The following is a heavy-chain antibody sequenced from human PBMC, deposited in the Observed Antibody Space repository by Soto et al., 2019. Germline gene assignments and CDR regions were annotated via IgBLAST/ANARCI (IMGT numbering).Heavy chain of an antibody. Sequence: PSETLSLTCAVSGYSISSGYYWGWIRQPPGKGLEWIGSIYHSGSTYYNPSLKSRVTISVDTSKNQFSLKLSSVTAADTAVYYCARDAMVRGPIGPSAYFYYYGMDVWGQSTPVTVSS. J-gene: IGHJ6*02. CDR1: GYSISSGYY. V-gene: IGHV4-38-2*02. D-gene: IGHD3-10*01. CDR2: IYHSGST. CDR3: ARDAMVRGPIGPSAYFYYYGMDV.